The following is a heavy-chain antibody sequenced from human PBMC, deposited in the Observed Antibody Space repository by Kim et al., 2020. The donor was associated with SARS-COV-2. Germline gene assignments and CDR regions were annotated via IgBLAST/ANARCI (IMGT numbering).Heavy chain of an antibody. D-gene: IGHD5-18*01. J-gene: IGHJ4*02. Sequence: YNPSLNSRVTISVDTSKNQFSLRLSSVTAADTAVYYCARASPGYFYVDYWGQGTLVTVSS. CDR3: ARASPGYFYVDY. V-gene: IGHV4-31*02.